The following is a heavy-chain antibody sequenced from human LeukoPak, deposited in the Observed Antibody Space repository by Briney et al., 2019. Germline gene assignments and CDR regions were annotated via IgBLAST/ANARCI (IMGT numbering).Heavy chain of an antibody. J-gene: IGHJ4*02. D-gene: IGHD1-1*01. CDR3: ARDKDWNLDY. V-gene: IGHV1-18*01. CDR1: GYTFTTCG. Sequence: ASVKVSCTASGYTFTTCGISWVRQAPGQGLEWMGWINTYDDDTKYAQKFQGRVTLTKDTSTSTAFMELRSLSSDDTALYYCARDKDWNLDYWGQGTLVTVSS. CDR2: INTYDDDT.